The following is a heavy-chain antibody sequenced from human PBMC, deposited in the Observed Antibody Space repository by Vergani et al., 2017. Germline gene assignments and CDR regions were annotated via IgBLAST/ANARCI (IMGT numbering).Heavy chain of an antibody. CDR1: GYTFTSYD. CDR2: IYPSGGT. D-gene: IGHD5-24*01. J-gene: IGHJ4*02. CDR3: ARRGDGYNEIYFDY. V-gene: IGHV1-46*01. Sequence: QVQLVQSGAEVKKPGASVQVSCKASGYTFTSYDMHWVRQAPGQGLEWMGKIYPSGGTNYAQKFQGRVTMTKDTSTSTVDMELSSLRSEDTAMYYCARRGDGYNEIYFDYWGQGTLVTVSS.